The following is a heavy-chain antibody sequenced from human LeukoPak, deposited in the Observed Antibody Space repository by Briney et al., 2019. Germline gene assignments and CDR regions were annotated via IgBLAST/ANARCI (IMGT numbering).Heavy chain of an antibody. D-gene: IGHD4-11*01. J-gene: IGHJ6*04. V-gene: IGHV1-69*13. CDR1: GGTFTIYA. CDR3: ARAIIPAYRLSYYGMDV. Sequence: SVTVSCTASGGTFTIYAISWVRQAPGQGLEWMGGIIPIFGTANYAQKFQGRVTITADESTSTAYMELSSLRSEDTAVYYCARAIIPAYRLSYYGMDVWGKGTTVTVSS. CDR2: IIPIFGTA.